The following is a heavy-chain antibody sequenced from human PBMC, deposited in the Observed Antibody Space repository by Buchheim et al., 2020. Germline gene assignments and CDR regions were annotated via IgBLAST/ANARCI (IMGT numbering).Heavy chain of an antibody. D-gene: IGHD3-3*01. CDR1: RTSISDNF. CDR3: ARLLWSGYSYAMDV. J-gene: IGHJ6*02. Sequence: QVQLQESGPGLVKPSETLSLTCTVFRTSISDNFWSWIRQPPGKGLEWIGFLYDAGGANYNSSLKSRVSMSVDTSINQFSLTLRSVTPSDTAVYFCARLLWSGYSYAMDVWGQGTT. V-gene: IGHV4-59*01. CDR2: LYDAGGA.